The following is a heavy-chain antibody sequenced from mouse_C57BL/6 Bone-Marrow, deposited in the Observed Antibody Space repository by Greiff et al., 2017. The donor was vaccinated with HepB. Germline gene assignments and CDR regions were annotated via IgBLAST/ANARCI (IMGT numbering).Heavy chain of an antibody. Sequence: EVQLVESGGDLVKPGGSLKLSCAASGFTFSSYGMSWVRQTPDKRLEWVATISSGGSYTYYPDSVKGRFTISRDNAKNTLYLQMSSLKSEDTAMYYCARHKNGSSYGYFDVWGTGTTVTVSS. J-gene: IGHJ1*03. CDR3: ARHKNGSSYGYFDV. CDR2: ISSGGSYT. D-gene: IGHD1-1*01. V-gene: IGHV5-6*01. CDR1: GFTFSSYG.